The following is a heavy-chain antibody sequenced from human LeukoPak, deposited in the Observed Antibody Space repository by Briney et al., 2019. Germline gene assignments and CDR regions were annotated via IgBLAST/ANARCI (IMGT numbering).Heavy chain of an antibody. CDR3: ATTTIRLGY. CDR2: IYYSGNT. J-gene: IGHJ4*02. D-gene: IGHD1-26*01. Sequence: SETLSLTCTVSGGSISSTNYYWGWIRQPPGKGLEWIGSIYYSGNTYHNPPLKSRVTISVDTSKNQFSLKLSSVTAADTAVYYCATTTIRLGYWGQGTLVTVSS. V-gene: IGHV4-39*07. CDR1: GGSISSTNYY.